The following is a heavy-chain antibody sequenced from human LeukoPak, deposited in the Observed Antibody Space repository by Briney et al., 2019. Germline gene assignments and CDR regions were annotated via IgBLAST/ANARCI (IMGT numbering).Heavy chain of an antibody. CDR1: GFTFSSYS. CDR2: ISSSSSYI. Sequence: GGSLRLSCAASGFTFSSYSMNWVRQAPGKGLEWVSSISSSSSYIYYADSVKGRFTISRDNAKNSLYLQMSSLRAEDTAVYYCARDGIVVVVAATRREYYYGMDVWGQGTTVTVSS. CDR3: ARDGIVVVVAATRREYYYGMDV. D-gene: IGHD2-15*01. J-gene: IGHJ6*02. V-gene: IGHV3-21*01.